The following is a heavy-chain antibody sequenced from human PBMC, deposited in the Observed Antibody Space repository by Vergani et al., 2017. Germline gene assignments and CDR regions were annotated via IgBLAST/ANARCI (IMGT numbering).Heavy chain of an antibody. V-gene: IGHV3-30*03. CDR1: GFTSSYYG. CDR3: ARGVIALTHNYYYGMDV. CDR2: ISYDGTQK. D-gene: IGHD3-16*02. J-gene: IGHJ6*02. Sequence: QVHLVESGGGVVQPGRSLRLSCVVSGFTSSYYGMHWVRQAPGKGLEWVAVISYDGTQKYYADSVKGRFTISRDNSKSTLYLQMNSLRTEDTAVYYCARGVIALTHNYYYGMDVWGQGTTVTVSS.